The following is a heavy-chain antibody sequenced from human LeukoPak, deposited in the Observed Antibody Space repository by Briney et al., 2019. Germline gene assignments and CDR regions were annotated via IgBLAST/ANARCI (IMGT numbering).Heavy chain of an antibody. D-gene: IGHD1-26*01. Sequence: ASVKVSCKVSGYTLTELSMHWVRQAPGKGLEWMGGFDPEDGETIYAQKFQGRVTMTEDTSTDTAYMELSSLRSEDTAVYYCATVLPWSGSYIVYDYWGQGTPVTVSS. CDR1: GYTLTELS. J-gene: IGHJ4*02. V-gene: IGHV1-24*01. CDR3: ATVLPWSGSYIVYDY. CDR2: FDPEDGET.